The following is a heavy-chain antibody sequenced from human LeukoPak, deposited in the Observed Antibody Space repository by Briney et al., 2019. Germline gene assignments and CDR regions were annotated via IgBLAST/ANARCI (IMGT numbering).Heavy chain of an antibody. Sequence: SETLSLTCTVSGGSISSSSYYWGWIRQPPGKGLEWIGSIYYSGSTYYNPSLKSRVTISVDTSKNQFSLKLSSVTAPDTAVYYCARVGSGWYHYWGQGTLVTVSS. D-gene: IGHD6-19*01. CDR1: GGSISSSSYY. CDR3: ARVGSGWYHY. V-gene: IGHV4-39*07. J-gene: IGHJ4*02. CDR2: IYYSGST.